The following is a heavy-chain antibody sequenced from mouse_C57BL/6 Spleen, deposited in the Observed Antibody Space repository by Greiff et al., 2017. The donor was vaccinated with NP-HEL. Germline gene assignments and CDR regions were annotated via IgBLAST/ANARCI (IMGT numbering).Heavy chain of an antibody. CDR1: GYTFTDYY. CDR2: INPNNGGT. Sequence: VQLQQSGPELVKPGASVKISCKASGYTFTDYYMNWVKQSHGKSLEWIGDINPNNGGTSYNQKFKGKATLTVDKSSSTAYMELRSLTSEDSAVYYCARSDLLLQRWFAYWGQGTLVTVSA. D-gene: IGHD1-1*01. CDR3: ARSDLLLQRWFAY. J-gene: IGHJ3*01. V-gene: IGHV1-26*01.